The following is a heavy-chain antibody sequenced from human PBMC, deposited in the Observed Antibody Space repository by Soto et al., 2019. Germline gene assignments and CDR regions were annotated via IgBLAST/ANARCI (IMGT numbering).Heavy chain of an antibody. D-gene: IGHD6-13*01. V-gene: IGHV6-1*01. CDR1: GDSVSSNSAA. CDR2: TYYRSKWYN. CDR3: ARGCREQQLVNYYYGMDV. Sequence: SQTLSLTCAISGDSVSSNSAAWNWIRQSPSRGLEWLGRTYYRSKWYNDYAVSVKSRITINPDTSKNQFSLQLNSVTPEDTAVYYCARGCREQQLVNYYYGMDVWGQGTTVTVSS. J-gene: IGHJ6*02.